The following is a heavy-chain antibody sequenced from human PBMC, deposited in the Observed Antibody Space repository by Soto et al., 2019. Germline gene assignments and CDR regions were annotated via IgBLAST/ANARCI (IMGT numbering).Heavy chain of an antibody. D-gene: IGHD2-21*02. CDR3: ARGSLRGDWLAGAFDI. V-gene: IGHV3-11*01. CDR1: GFTFSDYY. J-gene: IGHJ3*02. Sequence: PGGSLRLSCAASGFTFSDYYMSWIRQAPGKGLEWVSYISSSGSTIYYADSVKGRFAISRDNAKNSLYLQMNSLRAEDTAVYYCARGSLRGDWLAGAFDIWGQGTMVTVS. CDR2: ISSSGSTI.